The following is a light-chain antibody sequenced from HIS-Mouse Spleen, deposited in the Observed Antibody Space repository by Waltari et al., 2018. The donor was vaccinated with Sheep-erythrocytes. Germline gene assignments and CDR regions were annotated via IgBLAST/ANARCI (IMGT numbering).Light chain of an antibody. CDR2: WAS. CDR3: QQYYSTLLT. V-gene: IGKV4-1*01. Sequence: DIVMTPSPDSLAVSLGERATINGKSSQSVLYSSNNKNYLAWYQQKPGQPPKLLIYWASTRESGVPDRFSGSGSGTDFTLTISSLQAEDVAVYYCQQYYSTLLTFGGGTKVEIK. J-gene: IGKJ4*01. CDR1: QSVLYSSNNKNY.